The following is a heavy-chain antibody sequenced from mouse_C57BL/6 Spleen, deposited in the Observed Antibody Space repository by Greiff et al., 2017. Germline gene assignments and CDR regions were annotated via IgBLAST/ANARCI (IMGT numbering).Heavy chain of an antibody. J-gene: IGHJ4*01. D-gene: IGHD1-1*01. Sequence: VQLQQPGAELVKPGASVKLSCKASGYTFTSYWMHWVKQRPGRGLEWIGRIDPNSGGTKYNEKFKSKATLTVDKPSSTAYMQLSSLTSEDSAVYYCERPFITTVVDYYAMDYWGQGTSVTVSS. CDR1: GYTFTSYW. CDR3: ERPFITTVVDYYAMDY. V-gene: IGHV1-72*01. CDR2: IDPNSGGT.